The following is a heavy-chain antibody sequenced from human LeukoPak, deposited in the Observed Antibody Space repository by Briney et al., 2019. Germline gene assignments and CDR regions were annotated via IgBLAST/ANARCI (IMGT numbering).Heavy chain of an antibody. V-gene: IGHV1-46*01. D-gene: IGHD1-1*01. J-gene: IGHJ4*02. CDR2: INPRGGST. CDR3: AAEIPSTGKFDS. Sequence: ASVKVSCKASGYTFTTYYMHWMRQAPGQGPEWMGIINPRGGSTDYSQKFQGRITMTSDTSTSTVYMELSSLRSDDTAVFYCAAEIPSTGKFDSWGQGTLVTVSS. CDR1: GYTFTTYY.